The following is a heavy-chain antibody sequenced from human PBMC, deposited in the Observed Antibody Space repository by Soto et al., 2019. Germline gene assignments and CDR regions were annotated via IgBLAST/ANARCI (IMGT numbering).Heavy chain of an antibody. CDR1: GNTFTGYY. CDR2: INPNSGGT. CDR3: ANATIVRGVIDGMDV. V-gene: IGHV1-2*02. Sequence: ASVKVSCKATGNTFTGYYMHWGRQAPGRGLEWMGWINPNSGGTNYAQKFQGRVNMTRVTSISTAYMELSRPRSDDSAVYYYANATIVRGVIDGMDVRGQGTTVPGS. J-gene: IGHJ6*02. D-gene: IGHD3-10*01.